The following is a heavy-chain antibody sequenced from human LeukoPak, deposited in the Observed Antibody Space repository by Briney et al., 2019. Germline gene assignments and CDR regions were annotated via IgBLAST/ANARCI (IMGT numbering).Heavy chain of an antibody. J-gene: IGHJ3*02. V-gene: IGHV4-59*01. D-gene: IGHD2-21*02. Sequence: SETLSLTCTVSGGSISNYYWSWIRQPPGKGLEWIGYIYYSGSTNYNPSLKSRVTISVDTSKNQFSLKLSSVTAADTAVYYCAKVGVVTAMGAFDIWGQGAMVTVSS. CDR3: AKVGVVTAMGAFDI. CDR1: GGSISNYY. CDR2: IYYSGST.